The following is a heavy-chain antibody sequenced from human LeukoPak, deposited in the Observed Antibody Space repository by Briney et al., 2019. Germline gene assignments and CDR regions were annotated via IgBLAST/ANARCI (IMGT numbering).Heavy chain of an antibody. Sequence: GGSLRLSCAASGFRFSDYILDWVRQAPGQGLEWVGRIRRKRNGYTTEYAASVKGRFTISRDDLKKSLDLHMTSLKTDDTAVYYSSRDGTEGDNSAFDIWGQGTMVTVSS. CDR2: IRRKRNGYTT. V-gene: IGHV3-72*01. D-gene: IGHD3-22*01. CDR1: GFRFSDYI. CDR3: SRDGTEGDNSAFDI. J-gene: IGHJ3*02.